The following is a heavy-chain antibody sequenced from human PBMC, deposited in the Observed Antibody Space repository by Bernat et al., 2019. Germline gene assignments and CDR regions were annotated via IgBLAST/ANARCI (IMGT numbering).Heavy chain of an antibody. CDR1: GFTVSFNY. CDR2: IYSGGNT. CDR3: ARLYDAFDI. V-gene: IGHV3-66*01. J-gene: IGHJ3*02. Sequence: EVQLVESGGGLVQRGGSLRLSCAASGFTVSFNYMSWVRQAPGKGLEWVSIIYSGGNTYYADSGKGRFTISRDNSKNTLYLQMNSLRVEDTAVYYCARLYDAFDIWGQGTKVTVSS.